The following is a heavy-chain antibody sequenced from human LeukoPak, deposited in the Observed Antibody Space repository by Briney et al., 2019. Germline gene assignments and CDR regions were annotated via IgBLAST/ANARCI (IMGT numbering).Heavy chain of an antibody. CDR3: ARIGRITMVRGVIPQRYFDY. Sequence: SETLSLTCAVYGGSFSGYYWSWIRQPPGKGLEWIGEINHSGSTNYNPSLKSQVTISVDTSKNQFSLKLSSVTAADTAVYYCARIGRITMVRGVIPQRYFDYWGQGTLVTVSS. D-gene: IGHD3-10*01. CDR2: INHSGST. CDR1: GGSFSGYY. J-gene: IGHJ4*02. V-gene: IGHV4-34*01.